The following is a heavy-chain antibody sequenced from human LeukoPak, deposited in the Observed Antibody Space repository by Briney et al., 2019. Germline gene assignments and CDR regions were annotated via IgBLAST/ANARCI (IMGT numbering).Heavy chain of an antibody. V-gene: IGHV1-2*07. D-gene: IGHD6-13*01. J-gene: IGHJ4*02. CDR2: INPNSGDT. CDR1: GYTFTGYY. Sequence: ASVKVSCKASGYTFTGYYLHWVRQAPGQGLEWMAWINPNSGDTNYAHRFQGRVTMTRDTSINTVYMELSRLTSDDTAVYYCARGESHSSSQIEYWGQGALVTVSS. CDR3: ARGESHSSSQIEY.